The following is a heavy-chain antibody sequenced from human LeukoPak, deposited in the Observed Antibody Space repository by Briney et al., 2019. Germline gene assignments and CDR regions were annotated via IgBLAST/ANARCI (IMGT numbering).Heavy chain of an antibody. D-gene: IGHD6-19*01. V-gene: IGHV3-21*01. CDR2: ISSSSSYI. CDR3: ARDTSYGYSSGWSYYYYYMDV. Sequence: GGSLRLSCAASGFTFSSYSMNWVRQAPGKGLEWVSSISSSSSYIYYADSVKGRFTISRDNAKNSLYLQMNSLRAEDTAVYYCARDTSYGYSSGWSYYYYYMDVWGKGTTVTVSS. J-gene: IGHJ6*03. CDR1: GFTFSSYS.